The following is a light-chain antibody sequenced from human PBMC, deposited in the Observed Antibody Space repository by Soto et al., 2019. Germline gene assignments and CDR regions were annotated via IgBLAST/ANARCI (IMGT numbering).Light chain of an antibody. CDR1: TGPVTNGHF. CDR2: DTD. Sequence: QAVVPQEPSVTVSPGGTVTLTCGSSTGPVTNGHFPYWFQQKPGQAPRPLIYDTDNKHSWTPARFSASLLGDKAALTLSGALPEDEADYYCLLSYTGRLYVFGPGTKLTVL. J-gene: IGLJ1*01. V-gene: IGLV7-46*01. CDR3: LLSYTGRLYV.